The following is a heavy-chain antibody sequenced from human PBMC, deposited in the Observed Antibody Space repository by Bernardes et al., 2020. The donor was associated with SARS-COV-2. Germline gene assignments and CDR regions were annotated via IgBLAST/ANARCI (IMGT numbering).Heavy chain of an antibody. Sequence: SETLSLTCTVSGGSISSSSYYWGWLRQPPGKGLEWIGSIYYSGSTYYNPSLKSRVTISVDTSKNQFSLKLSSVTAADTAVYYCARHGTPSEYYDILTGYFGLGAFDIWGQGTMVTVSS. D-gene: IGHD3-9*01. V-gene: IGHV4-39*01. J-gene: IGHJ3*02. CDR3: ARHGTPSEYYDILTGYFGLGAFDI. CDR1: GGSISSSSYY. CDR2: IYYSGST.